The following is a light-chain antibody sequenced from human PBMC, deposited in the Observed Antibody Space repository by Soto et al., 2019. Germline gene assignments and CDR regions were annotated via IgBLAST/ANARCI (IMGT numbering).Light chain of an antibody. Sequence: EMVVNQSPATLSVSPGERDTLSCSASQAVSSNLAWYQQKPGQAPSLLIDGASTRATGTPARFSGSGSGTEFTLTSCSLQSEDYAVYFCQQYIRCPLTFGGGPKVEI. CDR3: QQYIRCPLT. CDR1: QAVSSN. J-gene: IGKJ4*01. CDR2: GAS. V-gene: IGKV3-15*01.